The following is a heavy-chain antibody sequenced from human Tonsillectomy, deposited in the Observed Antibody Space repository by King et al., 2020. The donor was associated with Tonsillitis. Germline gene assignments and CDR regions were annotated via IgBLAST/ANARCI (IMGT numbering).Heavy chain of an antibody. CDR3: ARVPATLEDDSMYYWGHFDY. CDR1: GGSFSNYG. Sequence: QLQLVQSGAEVKKPGSSVKVSCKASGGSFSNYGINWVRQAPGQGLEWMGGIIPMYATANYAQKFQGRVTVSADEYTSTVYMELRSLKSEDTAVYYCARVPATLEDDSMYYWGHFDYWGQGTLVTVSS. V-gene: IGHV1-69*12. D-gene: IGHD2-8*01. J-gene: IGHJ4*02. CDR2: IIPMYATA.